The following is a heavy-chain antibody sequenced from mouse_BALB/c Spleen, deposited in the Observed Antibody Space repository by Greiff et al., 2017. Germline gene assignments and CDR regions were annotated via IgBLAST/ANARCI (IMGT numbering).Heavy chain of an antibody. CDR3: AVYYDYPWFAY. V-gene: IGHV14-3*02. CDR1: GFNIKDTY. Sequence: VQLQQSGAELVKPGASVKLSCTASGFNIKDTYMHWVKQRPEQGLEWIGRFDPANGNTKYDPKFQGKATITADTSSNTAYLQLSSLTSEDTAVYYCAVYYDYPWFAYWGQGTLVTVSA. J-gene: IGHJ3*01. CDR2: FDPANGNT. D-gene: IGHD2-4*01.